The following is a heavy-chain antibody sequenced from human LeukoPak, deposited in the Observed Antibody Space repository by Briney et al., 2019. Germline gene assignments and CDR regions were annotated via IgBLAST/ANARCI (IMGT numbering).Heavy chain of an antibody. V-gene: IGHV1-8*01. Sequence: ASVKVSCKASGYTFTSYDINWVRQATGQGPEWMGWMNPNSGNAGYTQKFQGRVTMTRDMSTSTVYMELSSLRSEDTAVYYCARDGVSSDYYYYMDVWGKGTTVTVSS. CDR2: MNPNSGNA. D-gene: IGHD6-6*01. J-gene: IGHJ6*03. CDR1: GYTFTSYD. CDR3: ARDGVSSDYYYYMDV.